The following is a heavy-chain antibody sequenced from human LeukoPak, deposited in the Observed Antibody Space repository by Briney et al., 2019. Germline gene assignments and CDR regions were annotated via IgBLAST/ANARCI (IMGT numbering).Heavy chain of an antibody. J-gene: IGHJ4*02. CDR1: GFTVSSSY. CDR3: ARGGTQFAPSGGFDY. D-gene: IGHD3-16*01. V-gene: IGHV3-66*01. Sequence: GGSLRLSCAASGFTVSSSYLTWVRQAPGKGLEWVSVIYSGGSAYNADSTKGRFTISRDNSKNTLYLQMNSLRAEDRAVYYCARGGTQFAPSGGFDYWGQGNVVSVSS. CDR2: IYSGGSA.